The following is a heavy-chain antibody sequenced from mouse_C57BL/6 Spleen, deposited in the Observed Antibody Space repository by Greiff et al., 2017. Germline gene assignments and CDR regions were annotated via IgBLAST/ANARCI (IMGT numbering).Heavy chain of an antibody. Sequence: VQLQQSGPELVKPGASVKISCKASGYTFTDYYMNWVKQSHGKSLEWIGDINPNNGGTSYNQKFKGKATLTVDKSSSTAYMELRSLTSEDSAVYDCARSGLRSYAMDYWGQGTSVTVSS. CDR1: GYTFTDYY. J-gene: IGHJ4*01. D-gene: IGHD2-4*01. V-gene: IGHV1-26*01. CDR2: INPNNGGT. CDR3: ARSGLRSYAMDY.